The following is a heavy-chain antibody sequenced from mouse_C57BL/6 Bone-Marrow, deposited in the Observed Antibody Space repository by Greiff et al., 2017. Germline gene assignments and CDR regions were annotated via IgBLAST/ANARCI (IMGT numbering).Heavy chain of an antibody. D-gene: IGHD5-1*01. Sequence: QVQLQQSGAELVKPGASVKISCKASGYAFSSYWMNWVKQRPGKGLEWIGQISPGDGDTNYNGQFKGKATLTDDKSSRPAYMQLSRLTSADSAVHFWAKGGVLDWYFDVWGTGTTVTVSS. V-gene: IGHV1-80*01. CDR3: AKGGVLDWYFDV. J-gene: IGHJ1*03. CDR1: GYAFSSYW. CDR2: ISPGDGDT.